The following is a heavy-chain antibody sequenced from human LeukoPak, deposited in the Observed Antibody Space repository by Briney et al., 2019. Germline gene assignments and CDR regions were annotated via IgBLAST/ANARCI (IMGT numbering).Heavy chain of an antibody. J-gene: IGHJ6*03. CDR1: GYTFTGYD. V-gene: IGHV1-8*03. CDR3: ARALCDSSRCEYYAYMDV. CDR2: MNPKSGNT. D-gene: IGHD3-3*01. Sequence: ASVKVSCKASGYTFTGYDINWVRQATGQGLEWMGWMNPKSGNTGYAQKFQGRVSITRDTSISTAYMELGSLRSDDTAVYYCARALCDSSRCEYYAYMDVWGEGTTVTVSS.